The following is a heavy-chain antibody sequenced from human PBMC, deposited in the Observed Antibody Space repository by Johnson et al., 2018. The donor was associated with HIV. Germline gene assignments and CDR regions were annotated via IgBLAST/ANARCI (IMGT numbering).Heavy chain of an antibody. Sequence: VQLVESGGGWVQPGGSLRLSCAASGFTFSSYDMHWVRQTTGKVLQWVSGIGTAGDTYYSGSVKGRFTISRENAKNSLYLQMNSLRAGDTAVYYCAIGRGEFPRHAFDIWGQGTMVTVSS. CDR3: AIGRGEFPRHAFDI. CDR2: IGTAGDT. J-gene: IGHJ3*02. V-gene: IGHV3-13*01. CDR1: GFTFSSYD. D-gene: IGHD3-10*01.